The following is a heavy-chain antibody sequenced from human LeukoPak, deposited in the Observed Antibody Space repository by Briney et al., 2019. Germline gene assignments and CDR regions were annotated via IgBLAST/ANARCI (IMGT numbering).Heavy chain of an antibody. CDR2: IYHSGST. J-gene: IGHJ4*02. D-gene: IGHD5-12*01. V-gene: IGHV4-4*02. CDR3: ASTRYSGYEYYFDY. CDR1: GGSISSSNW. Sequence: YPSETLSLTCAVSGGSISSSNWWSWVRQPPGKGLEWIGEIYHSGSTNYNPSLKSRVTISVDKSKNQFSLKLSSVTAADTAVYYCASTRYSGYEYYFDYWGQGTLVTVSS.